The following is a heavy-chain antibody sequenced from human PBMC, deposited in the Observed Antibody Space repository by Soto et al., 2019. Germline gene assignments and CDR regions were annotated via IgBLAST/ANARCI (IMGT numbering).Heavy chain of an antibody. CDR2: IHYSGST. Sequence: QLQESGPGLVKPSGTLSLTCALSGGSINSNDWWTWVRQPPGKGLEWIGEIHYSGSTNYNPSLKSRVTISVDRSKIQFSLNLTSVTAADTAVYYCASLGRGGHIWGHGTMVTVSS. V-gene: IGHV4-4*02. CDR3: ASLGRGGHI. D-gene: IGHD7-27*01. CDR1: GGSINSNDW. J-gene: IGHJ3*02.